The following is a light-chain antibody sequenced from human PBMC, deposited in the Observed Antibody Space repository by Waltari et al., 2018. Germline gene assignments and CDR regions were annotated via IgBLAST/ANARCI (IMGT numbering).Light chain of an antibody. J-gene: IGLJ3*02. CDR2: QDT. CDR1: ELGDKY. V-gene: IGLV3-1*01. Sequence: SYELTQPPSVSVSPGQTDSITCSGTELGDKYSCWYQQKPGQSPILVIYQDTKRPSGIPARFSGSNSGNTATLTISGTQTMDEADYYCQAWDSSTVVFGGGTKLTVL. CDR3: QAWDSSTVV.